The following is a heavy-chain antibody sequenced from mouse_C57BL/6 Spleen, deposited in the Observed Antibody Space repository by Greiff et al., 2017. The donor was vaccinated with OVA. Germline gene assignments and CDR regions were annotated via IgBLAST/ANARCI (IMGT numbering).Heavy chain of an antibody. CDR1: GYSFTDYN. CDR3: ASYDGYLYYFDY. CDR2: INPNYGTT. Sequence: LQESGPELVKPGASVKISCKASGYSFTDYNMNWVKQSNGKSLEWIGVINPNYGTTSYNQKFKGKATLTVDQSSSTAYTQLNSLTSEDSAVYYCASYDGYLYYFDYWGQGTTLTVSS. D-gene: IGHD2-3*01. J-gene: IGHJ2*01. V-gene: IGHV1-39*01.